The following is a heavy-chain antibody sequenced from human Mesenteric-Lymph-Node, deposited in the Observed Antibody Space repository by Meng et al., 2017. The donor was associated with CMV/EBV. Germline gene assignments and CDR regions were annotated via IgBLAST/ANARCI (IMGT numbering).Heavy chain of an antibody. CDR2: ISSSSSYI. V-gene: IGHV3-21*04. CDR1: GFTFSSYS. CDR3: ARVTGDCGGGPCYEDWYRYKYYGMDV. D-gene: IGHD2-15*01. J-gene: IGHJ6*02. Sequence: GGSLRLSCAASGFTFSSYSMNWVRQAPGKGLEWVSSISSSSSYIYYADSVKGRFTISRDNAKNSLYLQMNSLRAADTAVYYCARVTGDCGGGPCYEDWYRYKYYGMDVWGQGTTVTVSS.